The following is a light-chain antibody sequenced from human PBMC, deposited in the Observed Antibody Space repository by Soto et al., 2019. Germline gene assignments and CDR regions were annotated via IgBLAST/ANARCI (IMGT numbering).Light chain of an antibody. CDR3: QQYNSYSWT. CDR1: QSINSW. CDR2: KAS. Sequence: DIQMTQSPSTLSASVGDRVTITCRASQSINSWLAWYQQKPGKAPKLLISKASSLESGVPSRFSGSGSGTEFTVTMSSLQPDDFATDYCQQYNSYSWTSGQGTNVEIK. V-gene: IGKV1-5*03. J-gene: IGKJ1*01.